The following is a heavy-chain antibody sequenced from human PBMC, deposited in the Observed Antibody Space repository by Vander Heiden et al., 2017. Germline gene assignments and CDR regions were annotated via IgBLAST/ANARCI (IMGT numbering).Heavy chain of an antibody. D-gene: IGHD2-2*01. Sequence: QVQLVQSGAEVKKPGASVMVSCKASGYTFTSYDINWVRQATGQGLEWMGWMNPNSSNTGYAQKFQGRVTMTRNTSISTAYMELSSLRSEDTAVYYCARALGYCSSTSCRTLNYWGQGTLVTVSS. J-gene: IGHJ4*02. CDR3: ARALGYCSSTSCRTLNY. CDR2: MNPNSSNT. CDR1: GYTFTSYD. V-gene: IGHV1-8*01.